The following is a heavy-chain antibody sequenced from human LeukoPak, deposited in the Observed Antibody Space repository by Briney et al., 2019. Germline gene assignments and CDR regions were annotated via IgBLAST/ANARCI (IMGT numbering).Heavy chain of an antibody. J-gene: IGHJ3*02. V-gene: IGHV3-30*04. D-gene: IGHD3-3*01. CDR3: ARVPVDYDFWSGYYRGHAFDI. Sequence: GGSLRLSCAASGFTFSSYAMHWVRQAPGKGLEWVAVISYDGSNKYYADSVKGRFTISRDNSKNTLYLQMNSLRAEDTAVYYCARVPVDYDFWSGYYRGHAFDIWGQGTMVTVSS. CDR1: GFTFSSYA. CDR2: ISYDGSNK.